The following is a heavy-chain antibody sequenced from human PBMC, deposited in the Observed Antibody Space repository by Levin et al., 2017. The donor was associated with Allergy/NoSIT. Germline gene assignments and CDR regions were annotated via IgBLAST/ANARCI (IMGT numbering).Heavy chain of an antibody. CDR1: GFTFSSYW. V-gene: IGHV3-7*01. J-gene: IGHJ4*02. CDR3: ATSRTFDY. D-gene: IGHD2-2*01. CDR2: IKQDGSEK. Sequence: GESLKISCAASGFTFSSYWMNWVRQAPGKGLEWVANIKQDGSEKYYVDSVRGRFTISRDNAKNSLYLQMNSLRVEDTAVYYCATSRTFDYWGQGTLVTVSS.